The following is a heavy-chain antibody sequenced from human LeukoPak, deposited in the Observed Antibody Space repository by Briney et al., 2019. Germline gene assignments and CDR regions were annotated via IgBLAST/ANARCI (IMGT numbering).Heavy chain of an antibody. CDR3: ARVSYVVWWFDP. D-gene: IGHD3-16*01. CDR1: GGSISSGGFY. V-gene: IGHV4-31*03. Sequence: SETLSLTCTVSGGSISSGGFYWSRIRQHPGKGLEWIGTMYYSGSTYYNPSLKSRVTILVDTSKNQFSLKLSSVTAADTAVYYCARVSYVVWWFDPWGQGTLVTVSS. CDR2: MYYSGST. J-gene: IGHJ5*02.